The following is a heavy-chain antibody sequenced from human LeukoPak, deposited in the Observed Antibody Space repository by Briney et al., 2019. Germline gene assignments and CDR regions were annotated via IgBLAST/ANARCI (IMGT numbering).Heavy chain of an antibody. D-gene: IGHD4-23*01. CDR2: INHSGST. Sequence: NPSETLSLTCAVYGGSFSGYYWSWVRQPPGKGLEWIGEINHSGSTNYNPSPKSRVTISVDTSKNQFSLKLSSVTAADTAVDYCARGPGGNCPADHAFDIWGQGTMVTVSS. V-gene: IGHV4-34*01. J-gene: IGHJ3*02. CDR1: GGSFSGYY. CDR3: ARGPGGNCPADHAFDI.